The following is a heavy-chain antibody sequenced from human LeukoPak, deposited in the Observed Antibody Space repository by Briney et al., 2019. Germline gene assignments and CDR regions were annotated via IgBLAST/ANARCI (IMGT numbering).Heavy chain of an antibody. Sequence: ASVKVSCKASGGTFSSYAISWVRQAPGQGLEWMGGIIPIFGTANYAQKFQGGVTITADESTSTAYMELSSLRSEDTAVYYCASPCPDLYSYGSLFYWGQGTLVTVSS. D-gene: IGHD5-18*01. V-gene: IGHV1-69*13. CDR3: ASPCPDLYSYGSLFY. CDR1: GGTFSSYA. J-gene: IGHJ4*02. CDR2: IIPIFGTA.